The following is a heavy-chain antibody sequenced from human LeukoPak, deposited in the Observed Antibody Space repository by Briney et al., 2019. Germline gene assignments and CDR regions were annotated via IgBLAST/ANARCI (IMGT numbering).Heavy chain of an antibody. CDR2: IGSSSSYI. Sequence: GGSLRLSCAASGFTFSSYSMNWVRQAPGKGLEWVSSIGSSSSYIYYADSVKGRFTISRDNAKNSLYLQMNSLRAEDTAAYYCASFIAAAGEPHYYYGMDVWGQGTTVTVSS. J-gene: IGHJ6*02. CDR1: GFTFSSYS. CDR3: ASFIAAAGEPHYYYGMDV. D-gene: IGHD6-13*01. V-gene: IGHV3-21*01.